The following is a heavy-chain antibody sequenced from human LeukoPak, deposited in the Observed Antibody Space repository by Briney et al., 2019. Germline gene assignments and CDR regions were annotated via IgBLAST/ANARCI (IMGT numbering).Heavy chain of an antibody. CDR1: GGYISSYY. D-gene: IGHD3-10*01. Sequence: PSETLSLTCTVSGGYISSYYWSWVRQPPGKGLEWIGYIYYSGSTNNNPSLKSRVTISVDTSKNQFSLKLSSVTAADTAVYSCARGGARGFDYWGQGTLVTVSS. J-gene: IGHJ4*02. CDR2: IYYSGST. CDR3: ARGGARGFDY. V-gene: IGHV4-59*01.